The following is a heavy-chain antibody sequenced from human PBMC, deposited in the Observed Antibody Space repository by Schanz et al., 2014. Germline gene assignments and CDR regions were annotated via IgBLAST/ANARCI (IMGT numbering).Heavy chain of an antibody. CDR2: ISGYNGDT. CDR3: ARDRVSFVRGPLGVD. J-gene: IGHJ4*02. D-gene: IGHD3-10*01. V-gene: IGHV1-18*04. Sequence: QVHLEQSGPEVKKPGASVKLSCRASGYPFTNYYIHWVRQAPGQGLEWMGWISGYNGDTNYAPKFQDRVTMTTDTSTGITSLELRNLKSDDTAVYYCARDRVSFVRGPLGVDWGQGTQVIVCS. CDR1: GYPFTNYY.